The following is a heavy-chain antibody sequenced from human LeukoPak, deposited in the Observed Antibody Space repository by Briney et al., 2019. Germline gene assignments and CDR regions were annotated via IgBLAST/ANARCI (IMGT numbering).Heavy chain of an antibody. D-gene: IGHD6-13*01. CDR2: INPDTGGT. Sequence: ASVTVSCKASGYAFTVYYLHWVRQAPGQGLEWVAYINPDTGGTNYAQKFQGRVTVTRDASISTAYMEMSRLTSDDTAIYYCARVAAYTSTWSWFDPWGQGTLVTGSS. CDR3: ARVAAYTSTWSWFDP. J-gene: IGHJ5*02. V-gene: IGHV1-2*02. CDR1: GYAFTVYY.